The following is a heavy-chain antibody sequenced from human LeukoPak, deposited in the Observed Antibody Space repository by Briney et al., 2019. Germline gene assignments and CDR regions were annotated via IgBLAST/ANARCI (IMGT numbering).Heavy chain of an antibody. CDR2: INPNSGGT. V-gene: IGHV1-2*02. CDR3: ARDPEGHLVSLYYFDY. Sequence: GASVKVSCKASGYTFTGYYMHWVRQAPGQGLEWMGWINPNSGGTNYAQKFQGRVTMTRDTSISTAYMELSRLRSDDTAVYYCARDPEGHLVSLYYFDYWGQGTLVTVSS. CDR1: GYTFTGYY. D-gene: IGHD6-6*01. J-gene: IGHJ4*02.